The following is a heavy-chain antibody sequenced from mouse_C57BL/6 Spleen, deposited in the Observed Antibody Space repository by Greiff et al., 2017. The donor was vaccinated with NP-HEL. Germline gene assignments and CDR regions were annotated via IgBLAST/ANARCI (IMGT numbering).Heavy chain of an antibody. CDR2: IYPSDSET. D-gene: IGHD1-1*01. Sequence: QVQLQQPGAELVRPGSSVKLSCKASGYTFTSYWMDWVKQRPGQGLEWIGNIYPSDSETHYNQKFKDKATLTVDKSSSTAYMQLSSLTSEDSAVYYCARSLCYGSRYYYAMDYWGQGTSVTVSS. J-gene: IGHJ4*01. V-gene: IGHV1-61*01. CDR1: GYTFTSYW. CDR3: ARSLCYGSRYYYAMDY.